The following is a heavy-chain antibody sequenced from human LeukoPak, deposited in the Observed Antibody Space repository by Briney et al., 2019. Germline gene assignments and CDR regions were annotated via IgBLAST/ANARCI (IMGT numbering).Heavy chain of an antibody. CDR3: ARDRGGSLFDY. CDR2: IYSGGTT. Sequence: GGSLRLSCAASGFTVSTSSMNWVRQAPGEGLEWVSIIYSGGTTYYTDSVKGRFTISRDNSKNTLYLQMNSLRAEDTAVYYCARDRGGSLFDYWGQGTLVTVSS. CDR1: GFTVSTSS. J-gene: IGHJ4*02. V-gene: IGHV3-66*01. D-gene: IGHD1-26*01.